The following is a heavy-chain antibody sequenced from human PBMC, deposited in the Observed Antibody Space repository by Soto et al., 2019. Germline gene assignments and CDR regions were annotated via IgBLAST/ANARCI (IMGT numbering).Heavy chain of an antibody. CDR1: GFTFNTCA. J-gene: IGHJ4*02. V-gene: IGHV3-23*01. CDR2: ISGSGDST. D-gene: IGHD3-10*01. Sequence: GGSLRLSCAASGFTFNTCAMGWVRQAPGKGLEWVSGISGSGDSTYYADSVKGRFTISRDNSKNTLYLQMISLRAEDTALYYCAKSSGSFYSPFDYWGQGTLVTVSS. CDR3: AKSSGSFYSPFDY.